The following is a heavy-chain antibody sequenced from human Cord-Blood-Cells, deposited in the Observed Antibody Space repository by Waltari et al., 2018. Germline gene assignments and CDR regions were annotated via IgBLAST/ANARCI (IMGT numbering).Heavy chain of an antibody. D-gene: IGHD3-22*01. CDR3: ARRPIYYDSSGYYFDY. CDR2: IYPGDSDT. J-gene: IGHJ4*02. CDR1: GYSFTSYW. Sequence: EVQLVQSGAEVKKHGESLKISCKGSGYSFTSYWIGWVRQMPGKGLEWMGIIYPGDSDTRYSPSFQGQVTISADKSISTAYLQWCSLKASDTAMYYCARRPIYYDSSGYYFDYWGQGTLVTVSS. V-gene: IGHV5-51*01.